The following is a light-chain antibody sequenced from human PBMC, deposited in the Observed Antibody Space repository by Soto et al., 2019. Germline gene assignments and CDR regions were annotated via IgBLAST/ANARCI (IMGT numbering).Light chain of an antibody. CDR3: SSSTTSNTRQMV. CDR1: SSDVGGYNY. V-gene: IGLV2-14*03. Sequence: QSALTQPASVSGSPGQSITISCTGTSSDVGGYNYVSWYQHHPGKAPKLMIFDVSNRPSVVSTRFSCAKSANTSSLTISGLQPEDEADYYCSSSTTSNTRQMVFGTGTKLTVL. CDR2: DVS. J-gene: IGLJ1*01.